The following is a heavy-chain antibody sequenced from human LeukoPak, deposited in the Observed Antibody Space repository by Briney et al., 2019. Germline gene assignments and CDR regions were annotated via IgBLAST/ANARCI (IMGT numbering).Heavy chain of an antibody. J-gene: IGHJ4*02. CDR3: ARPYSSGWWYFHY. V-gene: IGHV3-74*01. D-gene: IGHD6-19*01. CDR1: GFTFSSYW. Sequence: PGGSLRLSCAASGFTFSSYWMHWVRQAPGKGLVWVSRINSDGSSTSYADSVKGRFTISRDNARDTLYLQMNSLRAEDTAVYYCARPYSSGWWYFHYWGQGTLVTVSS. CDR2: INSDGSST.